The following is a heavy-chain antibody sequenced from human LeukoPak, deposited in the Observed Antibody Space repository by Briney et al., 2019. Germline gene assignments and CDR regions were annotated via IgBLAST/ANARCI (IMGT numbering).Heavy chain of an antibody. D-gene: IGHD6-19*01. CDR2: IQHDGSNY. CDR1: GFTFNDYN. J-gene: IGHJ4*02. CDR3: AKDRLVPGSVLDY. V-gene: IGHV3-30*02. Sequence: HPGGSLRLSCAASGFTFNDYNMHWVRQAPGKGLEWVAFIQHDGSNYFYVDSVKGRLTISRDKSKNTLYLQMNSLRAEDTAVYYCAKDRLVPGSVLDYWGQGTLVTVSS.